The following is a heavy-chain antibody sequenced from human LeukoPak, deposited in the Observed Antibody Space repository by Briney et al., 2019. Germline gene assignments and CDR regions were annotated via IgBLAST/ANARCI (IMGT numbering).Heavy chain of an antibody. D-gene: IGHD3-16*01. V-gene: IGHV1-69-2*01. CDR3: ATARIMITFGGAAPRQDNDY. Sequence: ASVKVSCKVSGYTFTDYYMHWVQHAPGKGLEWMGLVDPEDGETIYAKNIQGRVSIAADTSTETAYMELSSLRSEDTAVYYCATARIMITFGGAAPRQDNDYWGQGTLVTVSS. CDR2: VDPEDGET. CDR1: GYTFTDYY. J-gene: IGHJ4*02.